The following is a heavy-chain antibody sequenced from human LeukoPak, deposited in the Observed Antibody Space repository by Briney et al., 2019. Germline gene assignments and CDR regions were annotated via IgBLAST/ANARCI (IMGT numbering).Heavy chain of an antibody. Sequence: ASVKVSCKASGYTFTSYGISWVRQAPGQGLEWMGIINPSGGSTSYAQKFQGRVTMTRDTSTSTVYMELSSLRSEDTAVYYCARSYGDSYFDYWGQGTLVTVSS. CDR1: GYTFTSYG. D-gene: IGHD5-18*01. CDR3: ARSYGDSYFDY. J-gene: IGHJ4*02. V-gene: IGHV1-46*01. CDR2: INPSGGST.